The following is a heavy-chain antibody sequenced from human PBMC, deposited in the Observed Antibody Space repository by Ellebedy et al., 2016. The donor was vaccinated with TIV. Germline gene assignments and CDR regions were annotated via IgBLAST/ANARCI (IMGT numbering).Heavy chain of an antibody. CDR1: GESFSGYY. CDR2: INHSGST. CDR3: ARPSYGSGSYYWFDP. Sequence: SETLSLTXAVYGESFSGYYWSWIRQPPGKGLEWIGEINHSGSTNYNPSLKSRVTISVDTSKNQFSLKLSSVTAADTAVYYCARPSYGSGSYYWFDPWGQGTLVTVSS. V-gene: IGHV4-34*01. D-gene: IGHD3-10*01. J-gene: IGHJ5*02.